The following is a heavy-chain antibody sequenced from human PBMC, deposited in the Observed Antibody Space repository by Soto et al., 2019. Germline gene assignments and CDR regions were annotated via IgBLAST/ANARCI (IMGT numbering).Heavy chain of an antibody. Sequence: EVQLLESGGALVQPGGPPRLSCAASGFIFNYYAMNWVRQAPEKGLEWVAAITGSGANTDHADAVKGRFTISRDNSKNTLYLQINSLRAEYSAVYYCEKVGFSEDSWGQGTLVTVSS. CDR2: ITGSGANT. D-gene: IGHD3-3*01. CDR3: EKVGFSEDS. CDR1: GFIFNYYA. J-gene: IGHJ4*02. V-gene: IGHV3-23*01.